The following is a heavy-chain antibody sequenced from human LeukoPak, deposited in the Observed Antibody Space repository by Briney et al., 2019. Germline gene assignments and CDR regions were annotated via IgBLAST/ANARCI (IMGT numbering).Heavy chain of an antibody. CDR3: ARTEMATTYYFDY. D-gene: IGHD5-24*01. Sequence: SETLSLTCAVSGGSISSSNWWSWVRQPPGKGLEWIGEIYHSGSTNYNPSLKSRVTISVDKSKNQFSLKLSSVTAADTAVYYCARTEMATTYYFDYWGQGTLVTVSS. V-gene: IGHV4-4*02. J-gene: IGHJ4*02. CDR1: GGSISSSNW. CDR2: IYHSGST.